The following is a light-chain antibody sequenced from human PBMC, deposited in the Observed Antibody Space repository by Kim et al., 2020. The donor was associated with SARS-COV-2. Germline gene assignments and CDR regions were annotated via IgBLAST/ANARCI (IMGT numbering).Light chain of an antibody. CDR2: EVS. CDR1: SSDVGRYNL. V-gene: IGLV2-23*02. CDR3: CSYAGSSTLV. J-gene: IGLJ2*01. Sequence: GQYITISCTGPSSDVGRYNLVSWYQQHPGKAPKLIIYEVSKWPSGVSNRFSGSKSGNTASLTISGLQAEDEADYYCCSYAGSSTLVFGGGTQLTVL.